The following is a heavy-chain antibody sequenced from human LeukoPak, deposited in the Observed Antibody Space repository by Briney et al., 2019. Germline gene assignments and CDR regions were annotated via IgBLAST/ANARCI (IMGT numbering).Heavy chain of an antibody. CDR1: GYTFTGYY. CDR2: INPNSGGT. V-gene: IGHV1-2*02. D-gene: IGHD3-10*01. J-gene: IGHJ6*03. Sequence: ASVKVSCKASGYTFTGYYMHWVRQAPGQGLEWMGWINPNSGGTNYAQKFQGRVTMTRDTSISTAYMELSRLRSDDTAVYYCARVGSSLYYYYYMDVWGKGTTVTVSS. CDR3: ARVGSSLYYYYYMDV.